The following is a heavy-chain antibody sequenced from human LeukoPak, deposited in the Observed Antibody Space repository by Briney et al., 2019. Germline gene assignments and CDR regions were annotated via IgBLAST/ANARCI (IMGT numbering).Heavy chain of an antibody. D-gene: IGHD3-10*01. Sequence: ASVKVSCKASGYTFTSYDINWVRQATGQGLEWMGWMNPNSGNTGYAQKFQGRVTITRNTSISTAYMELSSLRSEDTAVYYCARVAYYYGSGSYHPINYYYYYMDVWGKETTVTVSS. V-gene: IGHV1-8*03. CDR1: GYTFTSYD. CDR3: ARVAYYYGSGSYHPINYYYYYMDV. J-gene: IGHJ6*03. CDR2: MNPNSGNT.